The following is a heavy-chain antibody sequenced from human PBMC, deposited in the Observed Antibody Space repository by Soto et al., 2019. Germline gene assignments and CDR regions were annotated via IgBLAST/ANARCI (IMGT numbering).Heavy chain of an antibody. CDR3: ARAYYYDSSGYYYMVLDY. D-gene: IGHD3-22*01. J-gene: IGHJ4*02. CDR1: GHTFTSYG. CDR2: ISAYNGNT. V-gene: IGHV1-18*01. Sequence: ASVKVSCKASGHTFTSYGISWVRQAPGQGLEWMGWISAYNGNTNYAQKPQGRVTMTTDTSTSTAYMELRSLRSDDTAVYYCARAYYYDSSGYYYMVLDYWGQGTLVTVSS.